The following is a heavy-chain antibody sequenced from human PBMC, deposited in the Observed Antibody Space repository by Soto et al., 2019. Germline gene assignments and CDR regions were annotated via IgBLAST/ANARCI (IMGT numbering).Heavy chain of an antibody. J-gene: IGHJ4*02. CDR3: AKDRVRNNGVCYWDY. CDR2: INWKSDI. CDR1: GFTFDDNA. D-gene: IGHD2-8*01. Sequence: SGFTFDDNAMHWVRQAPENGLEWVSGINWKSDIGYADSVKGRFTISRDNAENSLYLQMSSLRAEDTAVYYCAKDRVRNNGVCYWDYWGQGTLVTVAS. V-gene: IGHV3-9*01.